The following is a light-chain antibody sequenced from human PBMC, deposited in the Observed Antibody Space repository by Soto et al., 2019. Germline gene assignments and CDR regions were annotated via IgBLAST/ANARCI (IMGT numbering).Light chain of an antibody. CDR2: LNSDGSH. V-gene: IGLV4-69*01. J-gene: IGLJ3*02. Sequence: QLVLTQSPSASASLGASVNLTCTLSSGHSTYVIAWHQQQPEKAPRYLMKLNSDGSHSKGDGIPDRFSGSSSGAERYLTISRLQSDDEADYYCQTWDTGIQVFGGGTKLTVL. CDR3: QTWDTGIQV. CDR1: SGHSTYV.